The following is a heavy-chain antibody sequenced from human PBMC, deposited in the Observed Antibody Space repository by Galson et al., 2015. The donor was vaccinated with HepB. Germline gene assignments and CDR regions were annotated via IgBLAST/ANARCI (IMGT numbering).Heavy chain of an antibody. CDR2: IIPILGIA. CDR1: GGTFSSYT. J-gene: IGHJ4*02. CDR3: ARDDGGGSYLGY. V-gene: IGHV1-69*04. Sequence: SVKVSCKASGGTFSSYTISWVRQAPGQGLEWMGRIIPILGIANYAQKFQGRVTITADKSTSTAYMELSSLRSEDTAVYYCARDDGGGSYLGYWGQGTLVTVSS. D-gene: IGHD1-26*01.